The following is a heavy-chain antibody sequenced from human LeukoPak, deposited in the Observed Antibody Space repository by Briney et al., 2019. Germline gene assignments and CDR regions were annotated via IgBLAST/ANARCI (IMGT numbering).Heavy chain of an antibody. CDR1: GGSIDSYY. V-gene: IGHV4-59*01. CDR2: IYFTGTT. D-gene: IGHD6-13*01. Sequence: PSETLSLTCTVSGGSIDSYYWSWIRQPPGKGLEWIGNIYFTGTTNYNPSLKSRVTMSVDRSKNQFSLKLKSVTAADTAMYYCARQQQLDSWGQGTLVTVSS. CDR3: ARQQQLDS. J-gene: IGHJ4*02.